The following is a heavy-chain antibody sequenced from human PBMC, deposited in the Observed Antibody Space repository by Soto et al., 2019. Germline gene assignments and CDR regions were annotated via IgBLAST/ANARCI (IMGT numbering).Heavy chain of an antibody. D-gene: IGHD2-21*02. CDR3: ARDLDCGGDCYYYYYYGMDV. CDR2: INAGNDNT. V-gene: IGHV1-3*01. J-gene: IGHJ6*02. Sequence: ASVKVSCKASGYTFTSYAMHWVRQAPGQRLEWMGWINAGNDNTKYSQKFQGRVTITRDTSASTAYMELSSLRSEDTAVYYCARDLDCGGDCYYYYYYGMDVWGQGTTVTVSS. CDR1: GYTFTSYA.